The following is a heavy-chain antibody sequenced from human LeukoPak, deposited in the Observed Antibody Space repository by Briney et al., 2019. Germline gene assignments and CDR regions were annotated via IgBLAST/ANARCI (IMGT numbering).Heavy chain of an antibody. V-gene: IGHV3-23*01. CDR1: GFTFSSYA. D-gene: IGHD3-22*01. CDR3: AKASAMIVVVSKHFDY. CDR2: IIGSGGST. Sequence: GGSLRFSWAASGFTFSSYAMSWVRQAPGKGLEWVGAIIGSGGSTYYGDSVKGRFTISRDNSKNTLYLQMNSLRAEETHVYYCAKASAMIVVVSKHFDYWGQGTLVTVSS. J-gene: IGHJ4*02.